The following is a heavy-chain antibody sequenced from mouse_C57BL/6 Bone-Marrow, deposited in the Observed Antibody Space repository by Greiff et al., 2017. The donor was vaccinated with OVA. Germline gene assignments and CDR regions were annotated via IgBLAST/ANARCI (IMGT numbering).Heavy chain of an antibody. CDR3: ASPTYYSNSTFAY. CDR1: GYTFTSYW. D-gene: IGHD2-5*01. Sequence: QVQLKQPGAELVKPGASVKLSCKASGYTFTSYWMQWVKQRPGQGLEWIGEIDPSDSYTNYNQKFKGKATLTVDTSSSTAYMQLSSLTSEDSAVYYCASPTYYSNSTFAYWDQGTRVTVSA. V-gene: IGHV1-50*01. J-gene: IGHJ3*01. CDR2: IDPSDSYT.